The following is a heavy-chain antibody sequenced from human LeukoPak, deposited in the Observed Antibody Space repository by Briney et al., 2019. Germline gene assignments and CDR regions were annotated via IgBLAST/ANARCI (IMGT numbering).Heavy chain of an antibody. CDR1: GGSFSGYS. V-gene: IGHV4-34*01. CDR3: ARGSSAFDTYYYYYMDV. J-gene: IGHJ6*03. Sequence: PSETLSLTCAVYGGSFSGYSWSWIRQPPGKGLEWIGEINHSGSTNYNPSLKSPVTISVDTSKNQFSLKLSSVTAADTAVYYCARGSSAFDTYYYYYMDVWGKGTTVTVSS. CDR2: INHSGST. D-gene: IGHD3-22*01.